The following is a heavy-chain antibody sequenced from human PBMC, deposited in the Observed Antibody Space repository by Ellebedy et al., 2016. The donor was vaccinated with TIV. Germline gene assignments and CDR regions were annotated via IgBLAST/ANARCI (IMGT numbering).Heavy chain of an antibody. CDR3: ARLRRGYDRGYYYAMDV. J-gene: IGHJ6*02. CDR1: GGSFGGYY. V-gene: IGHV4-34*01. Sequence: GSLRLSCAVYGGSFGGYYWSWIRQPPGKGLEWIGEINHSESTNYNPSLKSRVTISVDTSKNQFFLRLSSVTAADTAVYFCARLRRGYDRGYYYAMDVWGQGTTVTVSS. CDR2: INHSEST. D-gene: IGHD5-12*01.